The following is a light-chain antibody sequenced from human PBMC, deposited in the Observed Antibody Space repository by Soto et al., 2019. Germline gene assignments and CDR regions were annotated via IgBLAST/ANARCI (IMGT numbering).Light chain of an antibody. V-gene: IGLV1-40*01. J-gene: IGLJ1*01. Sequence: QPVLTQPPSVSGAPGQRVTISCTGSSSNIGAGYDVHWYQQLPGTAPKLLIYGNINRPSGVPDRFSGSKSGTSASLAITGLQADDEADYYCQSYDSSLNADCVFGTRTKVTVL. CDR2: GNI. CDR1: SSNIGAGYD. CDR3: QSYDSSLNADCV.